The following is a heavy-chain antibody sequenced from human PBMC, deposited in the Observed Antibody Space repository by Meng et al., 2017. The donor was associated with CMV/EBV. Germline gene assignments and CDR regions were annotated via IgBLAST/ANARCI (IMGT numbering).Heavy chain of an antibody. D-gene: IGHD2-2*01. CDR3: ARGIYCSSTSCYSDYFDY. J-gene: IGHJ4*02. CDR2: IYYSGST. CDR1: GCSISSYY. Sequence: SETLSLTFTVPGCSISSYYWSWIRQPPGKGLEWIGYIYYSGSTNYTPSLKSRVTISVDTSKNQFSLKLSSVTAADTAVYYCARGIYCSSTSCYSDYFDYRGQGTLVTVSS. V-gene: IGHV4-59*01.